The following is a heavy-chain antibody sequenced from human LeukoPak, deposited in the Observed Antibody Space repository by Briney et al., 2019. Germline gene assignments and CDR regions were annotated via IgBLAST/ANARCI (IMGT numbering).Heavy chain of an antibody. CDR2: INSDGSST. CDR1: GFTFSSYW. D-gene: IGHD2-15*01. V-gene: IGHV3-74*01. CDR3: AKADVILLLPNFDS. Sequence: GGSLRLSCAASGFTFSSYWMHWVRQAPGKGLVWVSRINSDGSSTSYADSVKGRFTVSRDNAKNTLYLQMNSLRAEDTAVYYCAKADVILLLPNFDSWGQGTLVTVSS. J-gene: IGHJ4*02.